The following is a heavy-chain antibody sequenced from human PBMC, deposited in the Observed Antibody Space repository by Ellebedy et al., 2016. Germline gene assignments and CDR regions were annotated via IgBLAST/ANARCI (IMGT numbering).Heavy chain of an antibody. D-gene: IGHD3-22*01. V-gene: IGHV4-39*06. J-gene: IGHJ3*02. CDR3: ARGDYYDTSGPLHDAFDI. CDR1: GGSISSGGYY. Sequence: SETLSLTCTVSGGSISSGGYYWSWIRQSPGKGLEWIGEINHSGRTNYNPSLKSRVTISVDTSKNQFPLKLSSVTAADTALYYCARGDYYDTSGPLHDAFDIWGQGTMVTVSS. CDR2: INHSGRT.